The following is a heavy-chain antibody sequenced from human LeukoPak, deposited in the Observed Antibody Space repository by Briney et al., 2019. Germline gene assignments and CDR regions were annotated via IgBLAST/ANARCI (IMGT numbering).Heavy chain of an antibody. CDR3: ARGRRRRGGSGWENYYYYYHYMDV. Sequence: GGSLRLSCAASGFTFSSYAIGWVRQAPGKGLECVSAISGSGDTYYADSVKGRFTISRDNSKNTLYLQMNSLRAEDTAVYYCARGRRRRGGSGWENYYYYYHYMDVWGKGTTVTVSS. CDR1: GFTFSSYA. CDR2: ISGSGDT. V-gene: IGHV3-23*01. J-gene: IGHJ6*03. D-gene: IGHD6-19*01.